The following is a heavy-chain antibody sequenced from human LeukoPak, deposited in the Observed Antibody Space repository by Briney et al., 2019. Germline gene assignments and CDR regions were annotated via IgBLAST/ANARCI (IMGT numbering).Heavy chain of an antibody. CDR1: GFTFSSYS. D-gene: IGHD4-11*01. CDR2: ISSSSSYI. V-gene: IGHV3-21*01. CDR3: ARGKSMTTLSYYGMDV. Sequence: GGSLRLSCAASGFTFSSYSMNWVRQAPGKGLEWVSSISSSSSYIYYADSVKGRFTISRDNAKKSLYLQMTSLRAEDTAVYYCARGKSMTTLSYYGMDVWGQGTTVTVSS. J-gene: IGHJ6*02.